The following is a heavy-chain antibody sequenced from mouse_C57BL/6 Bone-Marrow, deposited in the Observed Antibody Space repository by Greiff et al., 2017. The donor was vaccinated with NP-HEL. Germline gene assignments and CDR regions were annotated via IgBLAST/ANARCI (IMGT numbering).Heavy chain of an antibody. CDR3: ARDDGYYVAY. CDR2: SRNKANDYTT. V-gene: IGHV7-1*01. Sequence: EVNVVESGGGLVQSGRSLRLSCATSGFTFSDFYMEWVRQAPGKGLEWIAASRNKANDYTTEYSASVKGRFIVSRDTSQSILYLRMNALRAEDTAIYYCARDDGYYVAYWGQGTLVTVSA. J-gene: IGHJ3*01. CDR1: GFTFSDFY. D-gene: IGHD2-3*01.